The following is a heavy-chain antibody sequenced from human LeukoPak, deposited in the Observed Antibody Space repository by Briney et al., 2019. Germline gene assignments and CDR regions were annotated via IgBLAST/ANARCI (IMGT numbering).Heavy chain of an antibody. CDR1: GFTFTSYW. CDR3: ARDSSTPDY. J-gene: IGHJ4*02. V-gene: IGHV3-7*01. CDR2: INPGGSEK. Sequence: PGGSLRLSCAASGFTFTSYWVSWVRPAPGKGLGWVANINPGGSEKYYVDSVKGRFTISRDNARNSLHLQMNSLRAEDTAVYYCARDSSTPDYWGQGTLVTVSS. D-gene: IGHD3-10*01.